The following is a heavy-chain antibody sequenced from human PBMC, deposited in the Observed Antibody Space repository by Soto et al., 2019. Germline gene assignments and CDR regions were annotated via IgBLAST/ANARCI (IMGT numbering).Heavy chain of an antibody. J-gene: IGHJ6*02. CDR1: GFTFGDYA. Sequence: GGSLRLSCTASGFTFGDYAMSWVRQAPGKGLEWVGFIRSKAYGGTTEYAASVKGRFTISRDDSKSIAYLQMNSLKTEDTAVYYCTSSYYDILTGYSMDYYYGMDVWGQGTTVTVSS. D-gene: IGHD3-9*01. CDR2: IRSKAYGGTT. V-gene: IGHV3-49*04. CDR3: TSSYYDILTGYSMDYYYGMDV.